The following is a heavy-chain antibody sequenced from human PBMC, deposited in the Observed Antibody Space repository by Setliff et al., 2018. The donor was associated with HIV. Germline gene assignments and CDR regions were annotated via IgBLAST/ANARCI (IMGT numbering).Heavy chain of an antibody. CDR3: ARSTTAD. V-gene: IGHV1-2*02. Sequence: ASVKVSCKASGYTFTEYYIHWVRQAPGQGLEWMGWIYPNTGGTNYAQKFQGRVIMTRDTSISTAYMELSRLRSDDTALYYCARSTTADWGQGTMVTVSS. CDR2: IYPNTGGT. CDR1: GYTFTEYY. J-gene: IGHJ4*02. D-gene: IGHD4-17*01.